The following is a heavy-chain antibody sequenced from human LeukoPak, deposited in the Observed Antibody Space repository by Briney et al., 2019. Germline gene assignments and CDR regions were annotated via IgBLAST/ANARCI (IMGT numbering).Heavy chain of an antibody. CDR3: ARGRWDYTVNTLYYFDS. D-gene: IGHD4-11*01. CDR1: GYTFISYT. V-gene: IGHV1-3*01. CDR2: INAGSGNT. J-gene: IGHJ4*02. Sequence: ASVKVSCKASGYTFISYTLHWVRQAPGQRLEWMGWINAGSGNTKFSQKFQGRVTFTRDTSASTAYMELSSLRSEDTAMYYCARGRWDYTVNTLYYFDSWGQGTLVTVSS.